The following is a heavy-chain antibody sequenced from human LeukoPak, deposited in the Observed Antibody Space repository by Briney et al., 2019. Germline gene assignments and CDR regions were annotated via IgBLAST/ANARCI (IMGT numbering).Heavy chain of an antibody. J-gene: IGHJ3*02. Sequence: SETLSLTCTVSGGSISSYYWSWLRQPPGKGLEWIGYIYYSGSTNYNPSLKSRVTISVDTSKNQFSLKLSSVTAADTAVYYCARGDTAMVFSAFDIWGQGTMVTVSS. CDR1: GGSISSYY. CDR3: ARGDTAMVFSAFDI. CDR2: IYYSGST. V-gene: IGHV4-59*01. D-gene: IGHD5-18*01.